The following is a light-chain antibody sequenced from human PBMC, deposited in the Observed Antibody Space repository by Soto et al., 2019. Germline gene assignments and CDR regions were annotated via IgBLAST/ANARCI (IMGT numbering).Light chain of an antibody. CDR1: QSVSSSY. CDR3: QQYCSAPQT. J-gene: IGKJ1*01. Sequence: EIEFTQSPGTLSLSPGERATLSCRASQSVSSSYLAWYQQKPGEAPSLLIYGASSRATGNPDRFSGSGSGTDFTLTISRLQPEDFAVYYCQQYCSAPQTFGQGTKVEIK. V-gene: IGKV3-20*01. CDR2: GAS.